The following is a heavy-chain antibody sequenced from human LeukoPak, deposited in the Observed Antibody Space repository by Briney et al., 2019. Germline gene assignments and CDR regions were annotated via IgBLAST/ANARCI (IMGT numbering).Heavy chain of an antibody. CDR3: ARGLRQGSAWSWGPKEKSYQYMDV. D-gene: IGHD6-19*01. CDR1: GGSFSSHY. CDR2: INPRGST. J-gene: IGHJ6*04. Sequence: SETLSLTCGVSGGSFSSHYWTWIRQPPGKGLEWIGEINPRGSTNYNPSLESRVTVSADTSGNQLSLSLTSVTAADSAVYFCARGLRQGSAWSWGPKEKSYQYMDVWGTGTTVIASS. V-gene: IGHV4-34*01.